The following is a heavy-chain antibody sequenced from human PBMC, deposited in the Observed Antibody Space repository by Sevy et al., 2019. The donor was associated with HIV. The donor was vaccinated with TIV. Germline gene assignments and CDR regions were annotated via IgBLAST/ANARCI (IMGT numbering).Heavy chain of an antibody. D-gene: IGHD4-17*01. CDR3: VRGRDYGNFDY. J-gene: IGHJ4*02. CDR1: GFNFSIYG. Sequence: GGSLRLSCAASGFNFSIYGMHWVRQAPGKGLEWVALIYYDESSQYYADSVKGRFIISRDNSKNTLYLQMNSLRVEDTALYYCVRGRDYGNFDYWGQGTLVTVSS. CDR2: IYYDESSQ. V-gene: IGHV3-33*01.